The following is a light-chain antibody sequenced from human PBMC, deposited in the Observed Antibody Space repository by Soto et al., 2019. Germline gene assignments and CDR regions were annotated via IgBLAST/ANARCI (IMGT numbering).Light chain of an antibody. Sequence: QSVLTQPASVSGSPGQSITISCTGTSSDVGGYNYVSWYQQHPGKAPKLMIYDVSNRPSGVSNRFSDSKSGNTASLTISGLQAEDEADYYCSSYTSSSTPYVFGTGTKSPS. CDR2: DVS. J-gene: IGLJ1*01. CDR1: SSDVGGYNY. V-gene: IGLV2-14*01. CDR3: SSYTSSSTPYV.